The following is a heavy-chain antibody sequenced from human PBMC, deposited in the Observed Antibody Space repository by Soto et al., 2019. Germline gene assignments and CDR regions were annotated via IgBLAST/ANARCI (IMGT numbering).Heavy chain of an antibody. CDR1: GFTFSNYA. CDR2: ISGRGGDS. J-gene: IGHJ4*02. D-gene: IGHD3-22*01. V-gene: IGHV3-23*01. CDR3: AKAVDNYDGSGYYPAISDC. Sequence: GGSLRLSCATSGFTFSNYAMSWVRQGPGKGLEWVSAISGRGGDSFYADSVKGRFTISRDSSKNTLYLQMNGLRAEDTAVYYCAKAVDNYDGSGYYPAISDCWGQGTLVTVSS.